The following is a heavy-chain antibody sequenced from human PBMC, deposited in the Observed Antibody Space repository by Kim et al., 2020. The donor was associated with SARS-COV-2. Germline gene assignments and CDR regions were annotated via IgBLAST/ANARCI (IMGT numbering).Heavy chain of an antibody. D-gene: IGHD5-12*01. CDR2: IYSGGNT. J-gene: IGHJ4*02. Sequence: GGSLRLSCAASGFIVSSNYISWVRQAPGKGLQWVSIIYSGGNTYFTDSVNGRFTISRDNSKNTLYLQMDSLRADDTAVYYCARVNDYNGYDYIDYWGQG. CDR3: ARVNDYNGYDYIDY. CDR1: GFIVSSNY. V-gene: IGHV3-66*01.